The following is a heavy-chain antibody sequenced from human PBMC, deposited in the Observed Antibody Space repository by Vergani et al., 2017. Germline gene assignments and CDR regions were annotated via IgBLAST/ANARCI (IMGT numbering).Heavy chain of an antibody. V-gene: IGHV4-39*01. J-gene: IGHJ4*02. Sequence: QLQLQESGPGLVKPSETLSLTCTVSGGSISSSSYYWGWIRQPPGKGLEWIGSIYYSGSTYYNPSLKSRVTISVDTSKNKFSLKLSSVTAADTAVYYCAARVPADENFDYWGQGTLVTVSS. CDR2: IYYSGST. CDR1: GGSISSSSYY. D-gene: IGHD2-2*01. CDR3: AARVPADENFDY.